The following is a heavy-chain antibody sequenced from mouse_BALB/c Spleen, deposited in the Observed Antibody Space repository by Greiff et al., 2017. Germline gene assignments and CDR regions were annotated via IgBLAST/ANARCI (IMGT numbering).Heavy chain of an antibody. CDR3: AREEQYYYGSSYVGYAMDY. CDR2: IWAGGST. CDR1: GFSLTSYG. Sequence: VQLQQSGPGLVAPSQSLSITCTVSGFSLTSYGVHWVRQPPGKGLEWLGVIWAGGSTNYNSALMSRLSISKDNSKSQVFLKMNSLQTDDTAMYYCAREEQYYYGSSYVGYAMDYWGQGTSVTVSS. V-gene: IGHV2-9*02. D-gene: IGHD1-1*01. J-gene: IGHJ4*01.